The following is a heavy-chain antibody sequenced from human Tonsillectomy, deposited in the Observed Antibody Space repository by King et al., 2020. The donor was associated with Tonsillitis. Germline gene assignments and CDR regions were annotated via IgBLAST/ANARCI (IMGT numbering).Heavy chain of an antibody. CDR2: IYHSGTT. CDR1: GYSISSGYY. J-gene: IGHJ3*02. CDR3: ARRGVSGDAFDI. Sequence: MQLQESGPGLVKPSETLSLTCDVSGYSISSGYYWAWIRQPPGKGLGWIGNIYHSGTTYYNPSLRSRFTVSVDTSRNQFSLKLMSVTAADTAVYYCARRGVSGDAFDIWGQGTTVTVSS. D-gene: IGHD3-10*01. V-gene: IGHV4-38-2*01.